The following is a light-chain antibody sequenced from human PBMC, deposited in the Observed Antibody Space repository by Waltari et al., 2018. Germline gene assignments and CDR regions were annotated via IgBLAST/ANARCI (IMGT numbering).Light chain of an antibody. J-gene: IGKJ1*01. CDR2: GAS. CDR1: QSVSRA. V-gene: IGKV3-20*01. Sequence: EIVLTQSPGTLSLPPGERATLSCRASQSVSRALAWYQQNPGQAPRPLISGASNRATGIPDRFSGSGSGTDFSLTISSLEPEDFAVYYCQHYVRLPATFGQGTKVEIK. CDR3: QHYVRLPAT.